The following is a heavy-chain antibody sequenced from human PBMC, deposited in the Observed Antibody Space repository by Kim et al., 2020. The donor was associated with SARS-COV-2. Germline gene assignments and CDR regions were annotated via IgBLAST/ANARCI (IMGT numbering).Heavy chain of an antibody. CDR2: FDPEDGET. V-gene: IGHV1-24*01. D-gene: IGHD3-9*01. CDR3: ATGYFDHYGMDV. CDR1: GYTLTELS. Sequence: ASVKVSCKVSGYTLTELSMHWVRQAPGKGLEWMGGFDPEDGETIYAQKFQGRVTMTEDTSTDTAYMELSSLRSEDTAVYYCATGYFDHYGMDVWGQGTTVTVSS. J-gene: IGHJ6*02.